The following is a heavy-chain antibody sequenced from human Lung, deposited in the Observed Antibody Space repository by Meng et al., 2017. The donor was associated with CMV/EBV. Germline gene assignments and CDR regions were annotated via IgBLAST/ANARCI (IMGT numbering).Heavy chain of an antibody. V-gene: IGHV3-53*01. CDR1: TVSGNY. CDR3: ARGKYDFWSGYYPAPWFDP. D-gene: IGHD3-3*01. J-gene: IGHJ5*02. Sequence: TVSGNYTSWVRQAPGKGLEWVSVIYSGGSTYYADSVKGRFTISRDNSKNTLYLQMNSLRAEDTAVYYCARGKYDFWSGYYPAPWFDPWGQGTLVTVSS. CDR2: IYSGGST.